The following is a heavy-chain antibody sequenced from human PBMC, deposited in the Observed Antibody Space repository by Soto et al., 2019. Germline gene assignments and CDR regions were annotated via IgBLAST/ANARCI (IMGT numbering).Heavy chain of an antibody. CDR2: ISWDGGTT. V-gene: IGHV3-43*01. CDR3: AKACHHIIVGTALIDY. Sequence: PVGSLRLSCAASGFTFDDYSMHWVRQAPGKGLEWVSLISWDGGTTYYADSVKGRFTISRDNSKDSLYPQMNSLRTEDTALYYCAKACHHIIVGTALIDYWGQGALVTVSS. D-gene: IGHD2-21*02. CDR1: GFTFDDYS. J-gene: IGHJ4*02.